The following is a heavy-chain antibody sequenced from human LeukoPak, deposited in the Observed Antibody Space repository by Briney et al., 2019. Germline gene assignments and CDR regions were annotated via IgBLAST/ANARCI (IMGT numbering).Heavy chain of an antibody. CDR3: AKRGVVIRVILVGFHKEAYYFDS. J-gene: IGHJ4*02. Sequence: GGPLRLSCAVSGITLSNYGMTWVRQAPGKGLEWVAGISDTGKKTNYADSVKGRFTISRDNPQNTLYLQMNSLRAEDTAVYFCAKRGVVIRVILVGFHKEAYYFDSWGQGALVTLSS. V-gene: IGHV3-23*01. D-gene: IGHD3-22*01. CDR2: ISDTGKKT. CDR1: GITLSNYG.